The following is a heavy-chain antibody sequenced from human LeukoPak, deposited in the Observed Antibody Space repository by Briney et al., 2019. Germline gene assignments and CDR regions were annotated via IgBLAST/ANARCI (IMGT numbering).Heavy chain of an antibody. J-gene: IGHJ5*02. V-gene: IGHV3-30*18. D-gene: IGHD6-13*01. CDR1: GFTFSSYG. CDR3: AKDYSDSSSWYVGANWFDP. CDR2: ISYDGSNK. Sequence: GGSLRLSCAASGFTFSSYGMHWVRQAPGKGLEWVAVISYDGSNKYYTDSVKGRFTISRDNSKNTLYQQMNSLRAEDTAVYYCAKDYSDSSSWYVGANWFDPWGQGTLVTVSS.